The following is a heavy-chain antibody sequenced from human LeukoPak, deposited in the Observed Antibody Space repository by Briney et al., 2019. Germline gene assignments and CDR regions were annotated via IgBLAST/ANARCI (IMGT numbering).Heavy chain of an antibody. J-gene: IGHJ4*02. V-gene: IGHV3-33*01. CDR2: IWYDGSNK. D-gene: IGHD3-22*01. Sequence: GGSLRLSCAASGLTFRSYGMHWVRQAPGKGLEWVAFIWYDGSNKYYADSVKGRFTISRDNSKNTLYLQMNSLRTEDTAVYYCARDYYESSGYPPEPYDNWGQGTLVTVSS. CDR1: GLTFRSYG. CDR3: ARDYYESSGYPPEPYDN.